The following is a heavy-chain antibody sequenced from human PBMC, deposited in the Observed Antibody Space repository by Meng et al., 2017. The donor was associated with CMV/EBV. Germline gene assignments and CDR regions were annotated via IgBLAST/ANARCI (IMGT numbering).Heavy chain of an antibody. V-gene: IGHV1-2*02. CDR1: GYTFTGYY. CDR3: ARVDGRYCSSTSCYEY. Sequence: ASVKVSCKASGYTFTGYYMHWVRQAPGQGLEWMGWINPNSGGTNYAQKFQGRVTMTRDTSISTAYMELSRLRSDDTAVYYCARVDGRYCSSTSCYEYWGQGTLVTVSS. J-gene: IGHJ4*02. D-gene: IGHD2-2*01. CDR2: INPNSGGT.